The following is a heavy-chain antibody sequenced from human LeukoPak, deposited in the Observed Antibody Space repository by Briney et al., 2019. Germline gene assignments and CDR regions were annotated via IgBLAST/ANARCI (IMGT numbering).Heavy chain of an antibody. V-gene: IGHV4-59*01. Sequence: PSETLSLTCTVSGGTISSYYWIWIRQPPGKGLDWIGYIYYSGSTNYNPSLKSRVTISVDTSKNQFSLNLTSVTAADTAVYYCARATRYTAYDFAFDIWGQGTMVTVSS. D-gene: IGHD5-12*01. CDR1: GGTISSYY. CDR3: ARATRYTAYDFAFDI. CDR2: IYYSGST. J-gene: IGHJ3*02.